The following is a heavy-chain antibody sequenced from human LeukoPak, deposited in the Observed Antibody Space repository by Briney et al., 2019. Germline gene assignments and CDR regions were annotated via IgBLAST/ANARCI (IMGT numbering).Heavy chain of an antibody. CDR2: IFISGST. CDR3: ASGNSYYYYIDV. CDR1: GGSISNYY. J-gene: IGHJ6*03. Sequence: KTSETLSLTCTVSGGSISNYYWSWIRQPAGKGLEWIGRIFISGSTNYNPSLKSRVTMSVDTSKNQFSLKLSSVTAADTAVYYCASGNSYYYYIDVWGKGTTVTVSS. V-gene: IGHV4-4*07.